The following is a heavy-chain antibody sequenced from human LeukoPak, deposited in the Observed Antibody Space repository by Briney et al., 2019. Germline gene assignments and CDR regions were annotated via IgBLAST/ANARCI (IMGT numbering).Heavy chain of an antibody. CDR1: GFTVSSNY. CDR3: ARDLRGCSSTSCYWYYYYYYGMDV. J-gene: IGHJ6*02. Sequence: QPGGSLRLSCAASGFTVSSNYMSWVRQAPGKGLEWVSVIYSGGSTYYADSVKGRFTISRDNSKNTLYLQMNSLRAEDTAAYYCARDLRGCSSTSCYWYYYYYYGMDVWGQGTTVTVSS. CDR2: IYSGGST. D-gene: IGHD2-2*01. V-gene: IGHV3-53*05.